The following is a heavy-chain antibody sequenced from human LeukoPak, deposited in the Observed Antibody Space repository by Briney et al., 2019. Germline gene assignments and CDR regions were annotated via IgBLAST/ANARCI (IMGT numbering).Heavy chain of an antibody. CDR3: AREGLLWFGESIGDAFDI. D-gene: IGHD3-10*01. V-gene: IGHV3-7*01. J-gene: IGHJ3*02. CDR1: GFTFSSYW. Sequence: GRSLRLSCAASGFTFSSYWMSWVRQAPGKGLEWVANIKQDGSEKYYVDSVKGRFTISRDNAKNSLYLQMNSLRAEDTAVYYCAREGLLWFGESIGDAFDIWGQGTMVTVSS. CDR2: IKQDGSEK.